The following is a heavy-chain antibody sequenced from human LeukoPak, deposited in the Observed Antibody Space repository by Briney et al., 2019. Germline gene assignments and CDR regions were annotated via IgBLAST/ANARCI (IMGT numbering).Heavy chain of an antibody. CDR2: INPNSGGT. Sequence: GASVKVSCKASGYTFSGYYMHWVRQAPGQGLEWMGWINPNSGGTNYAQKFQGRVTMTRDKSMSTAYMELSRLRSDDTAVYYCARSSLYCSSTSCPWDYYGIVVCGQGTTFTVSS. V-gene: IGHV1-2*02. CDR3: ARSSLYCSSTSCPWDYYGIVV. CDR1: GYTFSGYY. D-gene: IGHD2-2*01. J-gene: IGHJ6*02.